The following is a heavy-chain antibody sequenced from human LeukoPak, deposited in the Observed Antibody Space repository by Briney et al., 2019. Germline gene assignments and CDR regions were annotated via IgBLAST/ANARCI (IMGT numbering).Heavy chain of an antibody. CDR3: AKDRYSGYDRVPLDY. Sequence: GRSLRLSCAASGFTFSSYGMHWVRQAPGKGLEWVAVISYDGSNKYYADSVKGRFTISRDNSKNTLYLQVNSLRAEDTAVYFCAKDRYSGYDRVPLDYWGQGTLVTVSS. D-gene: IGHD5-12*01. CDR1: GFTFSSYG. CDR2: ISYDGSNK. J-gene: IGHJ4*02. V-gene: IGHV3-30*18.